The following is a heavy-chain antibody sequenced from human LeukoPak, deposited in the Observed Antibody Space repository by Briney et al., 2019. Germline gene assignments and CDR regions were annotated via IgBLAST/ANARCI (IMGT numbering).Heavy chain of an antibody. J-gene: IGHJ4*02. V-gene: IGHV3-30*18. CDR1: GFTFSSYG. CDR2: ISYDGSNK. D-gene: IGHD3-22*01. CDR3: AKDFNYEGY. Sequence: PGGSLRLSCAASGFTFSSYGMHWVRQAPGKGLEWVAVISYDGSNKYYADSVKGRFTISRDNSKNTLYLQMNSLRAEDTAVYYCAKDFNYEGYWGQGTLVTVSS.